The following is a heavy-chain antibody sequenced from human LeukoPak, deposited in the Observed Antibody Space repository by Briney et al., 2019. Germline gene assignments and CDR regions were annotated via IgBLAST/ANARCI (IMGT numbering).Heavy chain of an antibody. CDR1: GGTFSSYA. D-gene: IGHD1-26*01. J-gene: IGHJ6*03. CDR2: VIPIFGTA. V-gene: IGHV1-69*05. Sequence: GSSVKVSCKASGGTFSSYAISWVRQAPGQGLEWMGGVIPIFGTANYAQKFQGRVTLTTDESTSTAYMELSSLSSEDTAVYYCARPSTTAGYYYYMDVWGKGTTVTVSS. CDR3: ARPSTTAGYYYYMDV.